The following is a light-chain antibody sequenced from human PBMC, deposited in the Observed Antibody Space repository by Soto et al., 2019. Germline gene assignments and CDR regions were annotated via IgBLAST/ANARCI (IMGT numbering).Light chain of an antibody. V-gene: IGKV3-20*01. CDR3: QLYSGSPMYT. J-gene: IGKJ2*01. CDR2: GAS. CDR1: QSVSSAS. Sequence: EIVLTQSPGSLSLSPGDRATLSCRASQSVSSASLAWYQHIPGQAPRLLIYGASSRATGMPDRFSGSGSGTDFTLTISRLEHEDFAVYYCQLYSGSPMYTFGQGTRLHIK.